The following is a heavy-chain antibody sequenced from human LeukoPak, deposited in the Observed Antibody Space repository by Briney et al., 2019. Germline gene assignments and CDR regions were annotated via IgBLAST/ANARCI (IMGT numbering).Heavy chain of an antibody. V-gene: IGHV4-61*02. CDR1: GGSISSGTYY. CDR2: FYTSGST. D-gene: IGHD7-27*01. Sequence: SETLSLTCTVSGGSISSGTYYWSWVRQPAGKGLEWIGRFYTSGSTNYNPSLKSRVTISVDTSKNQFSLKLSSVTAADTAVYYCARGPYAWGYIDYWGQGTLVTVSS. J-gene: IGHJ4*02. CDR3: ARGPYAWGYIDY.